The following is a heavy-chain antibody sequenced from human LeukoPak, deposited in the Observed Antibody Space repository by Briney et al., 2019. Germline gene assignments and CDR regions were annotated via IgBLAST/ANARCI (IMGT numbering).Heavy chain of an antibody. D-gene: IGHD2-2*01. CDR2: ISAYNGNT. J-gene: IGHJ5*02. CDR3: ARKIVVVPAAKGNWFDP. V-gene: IGHV1-18*01. CDR1: DYTFTSYG. Sequence: GASVKVSCKASDYTFTSYGISWVRQAPGQGLEWMGWISAYNGNTNYAQKLQGRVTMTTDTSTSTAYMELSRLRSDDTAVYYCARKIVVVPAAKGNWFDPWGQGTLVTVSS.